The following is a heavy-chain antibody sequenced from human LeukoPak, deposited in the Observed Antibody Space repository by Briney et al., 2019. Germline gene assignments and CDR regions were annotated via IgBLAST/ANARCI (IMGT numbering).Heavy chain of an antibody. CDR2: INHSGST. J-gene: IGHJ6*02. Sequence: SETLSLTCAVYGGSFSGYYWSWIRQPPGKGLEWIGEINHSGSTNYNPSLKSRVTISVDTSKNQFSLKLSSVTAADTAVYYCAKGKHYYYYYGMDVWGQGTTVTVSS. V-gene: IGHV4-34*01. CDR1: GGSFSGYY. CDR3: AKGKHYYYYYGMDV.